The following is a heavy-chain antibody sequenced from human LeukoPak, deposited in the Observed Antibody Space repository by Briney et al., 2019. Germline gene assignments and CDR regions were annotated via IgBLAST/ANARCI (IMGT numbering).Heavy chain of an antibody. D-gene: IGHD3-10*01. CDR1: GYTFSIFW. Sequence: GGSLRLSCAASGYTFSIFWMTWVRQAPGKGLEWVANIKQDGSEKYYVDSVKGRFTISRDNAKNSLYLQMNSLRAEDTAVYYCAQQRGYGSGSLDYWGQGTLVTVSS. CDR2: IKQDGSEK. J-gene: IGHJ4*02. V-gene: IGHV3-7*01. CDR3: AQQRGYGSGSLDY.